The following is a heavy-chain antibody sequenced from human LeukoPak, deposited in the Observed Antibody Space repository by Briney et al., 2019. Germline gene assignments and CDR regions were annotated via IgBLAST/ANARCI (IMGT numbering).Heavy chain of an antibody. CDR2: TYYRSKWYN. CDR3: VRDDGIGLDAFDV. Sequence: SPTLSLTFAFSGDSVSINSAAWNWVRQSPSRGLEWLGRTYYRSKWYNDYAVSVKSRITINPDTSKNQFSLQLNSVTPEDTAVYYCVRDDGIGLDAFDVWSPGTMVTVSS. CDR1: GDSVSINSAA. J-gene: IGHJ3*01. V-gene: IGHV6-1*01. D-gene: IGHD1-14*01.